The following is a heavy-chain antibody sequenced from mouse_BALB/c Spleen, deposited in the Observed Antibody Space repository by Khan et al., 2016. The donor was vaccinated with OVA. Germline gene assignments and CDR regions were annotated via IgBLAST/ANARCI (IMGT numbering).Heavy chain of an antibody. CDR1: GYTFTSYW. CDR3: ARREKYGYDPSWFAY. J-gene: IGHJ3*01. Sequence: QVQLKQSGAELVRPGASVKLSCKASGYTFTSYWMNWVKQRPGQGLEWIGMIDPSDSETHYNQMFKDKATLTVDKFSRTAYMQLSSLTSEDSAVYSCARREKYGYDPSWFAYWGQGTLVTVSS. D-gene: IGHD2-2*01. CDR2: IDPSDSET. V-gene: IGHV1-61*01.